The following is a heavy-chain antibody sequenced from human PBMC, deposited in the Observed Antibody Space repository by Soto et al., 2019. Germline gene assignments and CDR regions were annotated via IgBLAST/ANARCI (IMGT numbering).Heavy chain of an antibody. CDR2: IKQDGSEK. J-gene: IGHJ4*02. D-gene: IGHD1-26*01. CDR3: ARFWVVGATNSFDY. CDR1: GFTFSSYW. Sequence: EVQPVESGGGLVQPGGSLRLSCAASGFTFSSYWMSWVRQAPGKGLEWVANIKQDGSEKYYVDSVKGRFTISRDNAKNSLYLQMNSLRAEDTAVYYCARFWVVGATNSFDYWGQGTLVTVSS. V-gene: IGHV3-7*01.